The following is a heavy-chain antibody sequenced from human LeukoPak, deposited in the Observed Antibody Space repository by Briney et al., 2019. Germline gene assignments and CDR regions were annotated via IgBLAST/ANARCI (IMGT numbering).Heavy chain of an antibody. CDR1: GGFIRTYY. CDR2: IDTTGDT. Sequence: SETLSLTCTVSGGFIRTYYWSWIRQPAGKGLEWIGRIDTTGDTNYNPSLKSRVTMSVDTAVNQFSVNLNSVTAADTAVYYCARDGGIAGATFTGVIDHWGQGTPVTVPS. CDR3: ARDGGIAGATFTGVIDH. D-gene: IGHD1-26*01. J-gene: IGHJ4*02. V-gene: IGHV4-4*07.